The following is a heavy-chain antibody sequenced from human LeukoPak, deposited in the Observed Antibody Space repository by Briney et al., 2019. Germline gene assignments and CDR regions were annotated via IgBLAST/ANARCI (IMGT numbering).Heavy chain of an antibody. CDR1: GGSFSGYY. D-gene: IGHD3-10*01. V-gene: IGHV4-34*01. CDR3: ARGPPIMHYGSGSLRRTKNWFDP. J-gene: IGHJ5*02. CDR2: INHSGST. Sequence: PSETLSLTCAVYGGSFSGYYWSWIRQPPGKGLEWIGEINHSGSTNYNPSLESRVTISVDTSKNQFSLKLSSVTAADTAVYYCARGPPIMHYGSGSLRRTKNWFDPWGQGTLVTVSS.